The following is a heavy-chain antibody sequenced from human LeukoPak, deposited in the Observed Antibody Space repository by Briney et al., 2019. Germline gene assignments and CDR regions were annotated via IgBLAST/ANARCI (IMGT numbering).Heavy chain of an antibody. Sequence: PGGSLRLSCAASGFTFSSYTMNWVRQAPGKGLEWVSSISSTTRYIHYADSMKGRFTISRDNARNSLYLQMNSLRVEDTAVYYCARMKHYYGSGRYAALPQTAVIDYWGQGTLVTVSS. V-gene: IGHV3-21*01. D-gene: IGHD3-10*01. CDR3: ARMKHYYGSGRYAALPQTAVIDY. CDR1: GFTFSSYT. CDR2: ISSTTRYI. J-gene: IGHJ4*02.